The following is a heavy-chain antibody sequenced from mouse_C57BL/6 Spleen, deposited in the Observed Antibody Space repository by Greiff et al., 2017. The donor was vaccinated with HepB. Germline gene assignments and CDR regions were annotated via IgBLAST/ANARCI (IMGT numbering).Heavy chain of an antibody. V-gene: IGHV1-15*01. D-gene: IGHD1-1*01. CDR1: GYTFTDYE. J-gene: IGHJ3*01. Sequence: VKLQESGAELVRPGASVTLSCKASGYTFTDYEMHWVKQTPVHGLEWIGAIDPETGGTAYNQKFKGKAILTADKSSSTAYMELRSLTSEDSAVYYCTKATVFAYWGQGTLVTVSA. CDR3: TKATVFAY. CDR2: IDPETGGT.